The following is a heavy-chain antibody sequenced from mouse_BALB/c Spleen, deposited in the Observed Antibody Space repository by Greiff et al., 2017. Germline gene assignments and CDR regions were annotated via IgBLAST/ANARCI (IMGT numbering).Heavy chain of an antibody. CDR2: INSNGGST. V-gene: IGHV5-6-3*01. Sequence: EVHLVESGGGLVQPGGSLKLSCAASGFTFSSYGMSWVRQTPDKRLELVATINSNGGSTYYPDSVKGRFTISRDNAKNTLYLQMSSLKSEDTAMYYCARGYGDYDWFAYWGQGTLVTVSA. J-gene: IGHJ3*01. D-gene: IGHD2-13*01. CDR1: GFTFSSYG. CDR3: ARGYGDYDWFAY.